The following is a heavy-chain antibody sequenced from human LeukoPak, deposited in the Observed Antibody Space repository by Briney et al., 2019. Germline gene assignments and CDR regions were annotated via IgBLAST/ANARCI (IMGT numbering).Heavy chain of an antibody. J-gene: IGHJ4*03. D-gene: IGHD3-22*01. Sequence: GGSLRLSCAASGFTVSSNYMSWVRQAPGKGLEWVSVIYSGGSTYYADSVKGRFTISRDNSKNTLYLQMNSLRAEDTAVYYCARDPGYYDSSFFDYWGQGPRSPSPQ. CDR2: IYSGGST. V-gene: IGHV3-66*01. CDR3: ARDPGYYDSSFFDY. CDR1: GFTVSSNY.